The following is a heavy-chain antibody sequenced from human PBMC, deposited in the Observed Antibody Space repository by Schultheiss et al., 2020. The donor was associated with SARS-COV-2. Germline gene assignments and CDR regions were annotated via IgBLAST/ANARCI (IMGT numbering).Heavy chain of an antibody. D-gene: IGHD1-26*01. CDR3: ARDLYSGSYGAGY. Sequence: GESLKISCAASGFTFSSYWMHWVRQAPGKGLVWVSRINSDGSSTSYADSVKGRFTISRDNAKNTLYLQMNSLRAEDTAVYYCARDLYSGSYGAGYWGQGILVTVSS. V-gene: IGHV3-74*01. CDR2: INSDGSST. J-gene: IGHJ4*02. CDR1: GFTFSSYW.